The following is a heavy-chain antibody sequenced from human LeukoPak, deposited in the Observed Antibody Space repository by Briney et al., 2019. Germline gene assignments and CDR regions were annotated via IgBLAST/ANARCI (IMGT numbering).Heavy chain of an antibody. CDR1: GFTFSNYE. CDR3: ARPAPYDSSSFDY. V-gene: IGHV3-48*03. Sequence: GGSLRLSCAASGFTFSNYEMNWVRQAPGKGLEWVSYISSSGGTIYYADSVKGRFTISRDNAKNSLYLQMNSLRAEDTALYYCARPAPYDSSSFDYWGQGTLVTVSS. D-gene: IGHD3-22*01. CDR2: ISSSGGTI. J-gene: IGHJ4*02.